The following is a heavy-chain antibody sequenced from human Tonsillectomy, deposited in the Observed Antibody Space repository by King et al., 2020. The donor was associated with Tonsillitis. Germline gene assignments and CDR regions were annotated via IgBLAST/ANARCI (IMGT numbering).Heavy chain of an antibody. CDR1: GFTFSSYW. CDR3: ARVYCGDDCSRNGSAYYYGMDI. J-gene: IGHJ6*02. V-gene: IGHV3-74*01. CDR2: INSDGSST. Sequence: VQLVESGGGLVQPGGSLRLSCAASGFTFSSYWMHWVRQAPGKGLVWVSRINSDGSSTSYADSVKGRFIISRDNAKNTLYLQMNSLRAEDTAVYYCARVYCGDDCSRNGSAYYYGMDIWGQGTTVTVSS. D-gene: IGHD2-21*02.